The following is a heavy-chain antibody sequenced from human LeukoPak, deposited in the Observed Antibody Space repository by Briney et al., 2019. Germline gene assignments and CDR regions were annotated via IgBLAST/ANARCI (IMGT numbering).Heavy chain of an antibody. CDR1: GYTFTSYD. CDR3: ARGTGKLSGDPVYYFDY. D-gene: IGHD2-21*02. J-gene: IGHJ4*02. CDR2: MNPNSGNT. Sequence: ASVKVSCKASGYTFTSYDINWVRQATGQGLEWMVWMNPNSGNTGYAQKFQGRVTMTRNTSISTAYMELSSLRSEDTAVYYCARGTGKLSGDPVYYFDYWGQGTLVTVSS. V-gene: IGHV1-8*01.